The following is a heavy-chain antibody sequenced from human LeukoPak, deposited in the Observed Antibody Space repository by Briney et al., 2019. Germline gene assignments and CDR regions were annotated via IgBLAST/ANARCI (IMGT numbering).Heavy chain of an antibody. V-gene: IGHV4-38-2*02. D-gene: IGHD3-3*01. Sequence: SETLSLTCTVSGYSISNGYYWGWIRQPPGKGLGWIGSIYHSGSTYYNPSLKSRVTVSVDTSKNQFSLKLSSVTAADTAVYYCARDLGRYYDFWSGYYTLYYYYYMDVWGKGTTVTVSS. CDR3: ARDLGRYYDFWSGYYTLYYYYYMDV. CDR1: GYSISNGYY. J-gene: IGHJ6*03. CDR2: IYHSGST.